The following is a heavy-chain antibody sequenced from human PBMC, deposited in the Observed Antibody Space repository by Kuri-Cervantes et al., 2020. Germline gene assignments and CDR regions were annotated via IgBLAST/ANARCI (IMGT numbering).Heavy chain of an antibody. CDR2: IYHSGST. CDR1: GYSLSSRYY. V-gene: IGHV4-38-2*01. J-gene: IGHJ4*02. D-gene: IGHD3-10*01. CDR3: ASRVQGVRKNEGGFDY. Sequence: SETLSLTCALSGYSLSSRYYWGWIRQPPGKGLEWIGSIYHSGSTNYNPSLKSRVTISVDTSKNQFSLKLSSVTAADTAVYYCASRVQGVRKNEGGFDYWGQGTLVTVSS.